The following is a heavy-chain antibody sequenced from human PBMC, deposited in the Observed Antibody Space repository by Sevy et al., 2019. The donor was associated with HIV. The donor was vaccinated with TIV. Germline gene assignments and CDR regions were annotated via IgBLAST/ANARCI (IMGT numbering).Heavy chain of an antibody. CDR3: AREPIEAPGRGYFDI. CDR1: VDSFNGHY. V-gene: IGHV4-34*01. Sequence: SETLSLTCAVYVDSFNGHYWSWIRQVPGRGLEWIGEVDHTGNINDNPALKNRLAMSVNRSKNHFSLNLTSLTAADTAVYYWAREPIEAPGRGYFDIWGHGNRVTVSS. J-gene: IGHJ4*03. D-gene: IGHD2-8*02. CDR2: VDHTGNI.